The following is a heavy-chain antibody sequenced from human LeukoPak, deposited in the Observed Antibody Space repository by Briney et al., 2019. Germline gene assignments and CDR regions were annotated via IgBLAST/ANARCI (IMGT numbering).Heavy chain of an antibody. CDR3: ARFLQLGYLDY. J-gene: IGHJ4*02. CDR1: GYSFTSYW. Sequence: GESLKISCQGSGYSFTSYWIGWVRQLPGKGLEWMGIIYPGDSDTRYSPSFQGQVTISADKSISTASLQWSSLKASDTAMYYCARFLQLGYLDYWGQGTLVTVSS. V-gene: IGHV5-51*01. CDR2: IYPGDSDT. D-gene: IGHD6-13*01.